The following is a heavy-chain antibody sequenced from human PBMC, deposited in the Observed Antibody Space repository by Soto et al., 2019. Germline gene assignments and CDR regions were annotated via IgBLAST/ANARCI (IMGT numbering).Heavy chain of an antibody. J-gene: IGHJ4*02. D-gene: IGHD1-26*01. CDR1: GFTFSSYW. V-gene: IGHV3-7*03. Sequence: GGSLRLSCAASGFTFSSYWMSWVRQAPGKGLEWVANIKQDGSEKYYVDSVKGRFTISRDNAKNSLYLQMNSLRAEDTALYYCAKSGSFFYFDSWGQGTLVTVSS. CDR2: IKQDGSEK. CDR3: AKSGSFFYFDS.